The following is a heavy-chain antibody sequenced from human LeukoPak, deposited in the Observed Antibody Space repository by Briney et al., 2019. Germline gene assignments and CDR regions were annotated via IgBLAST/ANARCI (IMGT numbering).Heavy chain of an antibody. CDR1: GFTFDDYA. D-gene: IGHD4-17*01. J-gene: IGHJ4*02. Sequence: GRSLRLSCAASGFTFDDYAMHWVRQAPGKGLEWVSGISWNSGSIGYADSVKGRFTISRDNAKNSLYLQMNSLRAEHMALYYCAKGFDYGDYGAFDYWGQGTLVTVSS. CDR2: ISWNSGSI. CDR3: AKGFDYGDYGAFDY. V-gene: IGHV3-9*03.